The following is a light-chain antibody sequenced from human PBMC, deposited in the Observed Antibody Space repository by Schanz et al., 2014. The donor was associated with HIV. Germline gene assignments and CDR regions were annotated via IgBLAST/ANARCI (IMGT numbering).Light chain of an antibody. CDR2: ANT. V-gene: IGLV1-40*01. J-gene: IGLJ2*01. Sequence: QSVLTQPPSVSGAPGQRVSLSCNGSSSNIGAGYDVHWYQLLPGTAPKVLIFANTHRPSGVPDRFSGSKSGTSASLAITGLQAEDEADYYCSSYTSSSVEFGGGTKLTVL. CDR3: SSYTSSSVE. CDR1: SSNIGAGYD.